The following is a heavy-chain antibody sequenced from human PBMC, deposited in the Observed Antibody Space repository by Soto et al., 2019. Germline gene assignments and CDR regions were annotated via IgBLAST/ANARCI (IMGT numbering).Heavy chain of an antibody. CDR3: ARVSGYYDFWSGYWLGAFDI. J-gene: IGHJ3*02. Sequence: SETLSLTCTVSGGSISSYYWSWIRQPPGKGLEWIGYIYYSGSTNYNPSLKSRVTISVDTSKNQFSLKLSSVTAADTAVYYCARVSGYYDFWSGYWLGAFDIWGQGTMVTVSS. CDR2: IYYSGST. D-gene: IGHD3-3*01. CDR1: GGSISSYY. V-gene: IGHV4-59*01.